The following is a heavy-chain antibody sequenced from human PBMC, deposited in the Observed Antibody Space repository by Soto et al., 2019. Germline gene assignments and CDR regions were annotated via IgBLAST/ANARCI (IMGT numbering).Heavy chain of an antibody. Sequence: QVQLQESGPGLVKPSETLSFTCPVSGGSVRSGGYYLSWIRQPPGKGLDWIGYFYYRGSTNYNPSLQSRVTISVDTPKNQVSLRLNSVTAADTAVYYCARDQGLGAGYFDLWGRGTLVTVSS. J-gene: IGHJ2*01. CDR2: FYYRGST. D-gene: IGHD7-27*01. CDR3: ARDQGLGAGYFDL. V-gene: IGHV4-61*08. CDR1: GGSVRSGGYY.